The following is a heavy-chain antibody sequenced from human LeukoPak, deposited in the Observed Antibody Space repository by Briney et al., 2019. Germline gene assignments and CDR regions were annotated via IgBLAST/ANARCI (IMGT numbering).Heavy chain of an antibody. V-gene: IGHV6-1*01. D-gene: IGHD3-3*01. CDR3: ARGLGSGAIFGVVTFFDY. CDR1: GDSVSSNSAA. Sequence: SQTLSLTCAISGDSVSSNSAAWTWIRQSPSRGLECLGRTYYTSKWYNDYAVSLKSRITINPDPSKNQFSLQLDSVTPEHTAVYYCARGLGSGAIFGVVTFFDYWGQGTLVTVSS. CDR2: TYYTSKWYN. J-gene: IGHJ4*02.